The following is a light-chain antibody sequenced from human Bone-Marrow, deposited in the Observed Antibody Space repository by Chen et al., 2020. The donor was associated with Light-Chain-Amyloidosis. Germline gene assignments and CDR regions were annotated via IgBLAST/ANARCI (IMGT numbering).Light chain of an antibody. J-gene: IGLJ2*01. CDR1: ALPTKY. CDR3: QSADSSGTYEVI. Sequence: SYELTQPPSVSVSPGQTDRITCSGDALPTKYAYWYQQKPGQAPVLVIHRDTERPSGISERFSGSSSGTTATFTISGVQAEDEADYHCQSADSSGTYEVIFGGGTKLTVL. V-gene: IGLV3-25*03. CDR2: RDT.